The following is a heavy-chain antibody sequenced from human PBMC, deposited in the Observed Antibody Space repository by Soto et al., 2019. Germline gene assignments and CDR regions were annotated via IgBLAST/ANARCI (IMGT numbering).Heavy chain of an antibody. J-gene: IGHJ4*02. V-gene: IGHV4-39*01. D-gene: IGHD3-22*01. CDR3: ASSSWYDSSGPIDY. CDR2: IYYSGST. CDR1: GGSISSSSYY. Sequence: LSLTCTVSGGSISSSSYYWGWIRQPPGKGLEWIGSIYYSGSTYYNPSLKSRVTISVDTSKDQFSLKLSSVTAADTAVYYCASSSWYDSSGPIDYWGQGTLVTVSS.